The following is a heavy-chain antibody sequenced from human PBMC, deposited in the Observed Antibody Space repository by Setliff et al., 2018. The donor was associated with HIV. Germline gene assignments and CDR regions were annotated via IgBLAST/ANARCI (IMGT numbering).Heavy chain of an antibody. D-gene: IGHD3-10*01. Sequence: SETLSLTCTVSGGSISITTYYWGWIRQPPGKGLEWIGSIYYSGSTYYNPSLKSRVTISVDTSKNQFSPKLSSVTAADTAVYYCARTCYYGSGSSNWFDPWGQGTLVTVSS. J-gene: IGHJ5*02. CDR3: ARTCYYGSGSSNWFDP. CDR2: IYYSGST. V-gene: IGHV4-39*01. CDR1: GGSISITTYY.